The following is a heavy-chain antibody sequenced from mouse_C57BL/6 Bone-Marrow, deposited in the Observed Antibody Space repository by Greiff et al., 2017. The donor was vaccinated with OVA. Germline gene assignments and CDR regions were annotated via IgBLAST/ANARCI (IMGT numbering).Heavy chain of an antibody. J-gene: IGHJ4*01. V-gene: IGHV1-50*01. CDR1: GYTFTSYW. D-gene: IGHD2-10*01. CDR2: IDPSDSYT. CDR3: ARGTYYGNYSYAMDY. Sequence: QVQLQQPGAELVKPGASVKLSCKASGYTFTSYWMQWVKQRPGQGLEWIGEIDPSDSYTNYNQKFKGKATLTVDTSSSTAYMQLSSLTSEDSAVYYCARGTYYGNYSYAMDYWGQGTAVTVSS.